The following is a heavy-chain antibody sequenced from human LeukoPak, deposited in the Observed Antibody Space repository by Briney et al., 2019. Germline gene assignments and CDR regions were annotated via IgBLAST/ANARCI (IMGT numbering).Heavy chain of an antibody. J-gene: IGHJ4*02. CDR1: GYTFTGNY. D-gene: IGHD6-13*01. CDR3: ARDLVTNNDY. Sequence: ASVKVSCKASGYTFTGNYMHWVRQAPGQGLEWMGWINPNSGDTNYERKFQGRVTLARDTSISTAYMELSRLTSDDTAVYYCARDLVTNNDYWGQGTLVTVSS. V-gene: IGHV1-2*02. CDR2: INPNSGDT.